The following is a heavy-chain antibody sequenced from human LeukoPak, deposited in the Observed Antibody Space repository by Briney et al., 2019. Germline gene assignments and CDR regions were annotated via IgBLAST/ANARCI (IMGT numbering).Heavy chain of an antibody. Sequence: QAGGSLRLSCAASGFTFSSYSMDWVRQAPGKGLEWISYITSSSSSMYYADSVKGRFTISRDNAKNSLYLQMNSLRAEDTAVYYCARVIGSYGDSAYWGQGTLVTVSS. J-gene: IGHJ4*02. CDR3: ARVIGSYGDSAY. CDR1: GFTFSSYS. D-gene: IGHD4-17*01. V-gene: IGHV3-48*04. CDR2: ITSSSSSM.